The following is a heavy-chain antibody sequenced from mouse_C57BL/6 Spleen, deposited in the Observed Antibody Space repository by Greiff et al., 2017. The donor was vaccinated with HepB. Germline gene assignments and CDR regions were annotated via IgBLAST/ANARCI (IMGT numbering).Heavy chain of an antibody. J-gene: IGHJ2*01. Sequence: QVQLKESGAELVRPGASVTLSCKASGYTFTDYEMHWVKQTPVHGLEWIGAIDPETGGTAYNQKFKGKAILTADKSSSTAYMELRSLTSEDSAVYYCTRKGIIITTVVATGDYWGQSTTLTVSS. D-gene: IGHD1-1*01. CDR1: GYTFTDYE. CDR2: IDPETGGT. V-gene: IGHV1-15*01. CDR3: TRKGIIITTVVATGDY.